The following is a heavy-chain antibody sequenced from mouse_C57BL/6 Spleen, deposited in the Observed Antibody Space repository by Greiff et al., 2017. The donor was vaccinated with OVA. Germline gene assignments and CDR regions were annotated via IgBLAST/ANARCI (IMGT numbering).Heavy chain of an antibody. CDR2: FYPGSGSI. CDR1: GYTFTEYT. J-gene: IGHJ2*01. CDR3: ARHETLQTAQATCYCDY. V-gene: IGHV1-62-2*01. Sequence: QVQLQQSGAELVKPGASVKLSCKASGYTFTEYTIHWVKQRSGQGLEWIGWFYPGSGSIKYNEKFKDKATLTADKSSSTVYMELSRLTSEDSAVYFCARHETLQTAQATCYCDYWGQGTTLTVSS. D-gene: IGHD3-2*02.